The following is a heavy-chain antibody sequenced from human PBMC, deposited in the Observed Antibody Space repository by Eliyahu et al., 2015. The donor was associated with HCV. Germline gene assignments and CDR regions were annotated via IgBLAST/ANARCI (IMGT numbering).Heavy chain of an antibody. V-gene: IGHV3-30*18. D-gene: IGHD1-26*01. J-gene: IGHJ4*02. CDR2: ISYDGSNK. CDR1: GXPFXXXG. Sequence: QVQLVESGGGVXQPGRSLXLSCAASGXPFXXXGMHGVRQAPGKGXEWVAVISYDGSNKYYADSVKGRFTISRDNSKNTLYLQMNSLRAEDTAVYYCAKLRYVRYSGSYVDYWGQGTLVTVSS. CDR3: AKLRYVRYSGSYVDY.